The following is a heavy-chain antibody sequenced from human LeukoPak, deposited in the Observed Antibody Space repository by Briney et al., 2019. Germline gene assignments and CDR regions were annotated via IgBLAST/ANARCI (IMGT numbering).Heavy chain of an antibody. CDR3: AREANRAFDI. Sequence: GGSLRLSCAASGFTFSNYGIHWVRQAPGKGLEWVAVIWYDGSNKYYADSVKGRFTISRDNSKNTLYLQMNSLRAEDTAVYYCAREANRAFDIWGQGTMVTVSS. D-gene: IGHD1-14*01. V-gene: IGHV3-33*01. CDR1: GFTFSNYG. J-gene: IGHJ3*02. CDR2: IWYDGSNK.